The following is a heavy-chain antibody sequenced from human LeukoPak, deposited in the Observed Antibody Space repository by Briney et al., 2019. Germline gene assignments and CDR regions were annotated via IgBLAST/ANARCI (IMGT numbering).Heavy chain of an antibody. CDR3: AKGGSPGYNYNAFDM. Sequence: PGGSLRLSCAASGFIVSNNYMNWVRLAPGKGLEWVSSISSSGNIKLYADSVRGRFTISRDNGKNSLYLHMNSLRAEDTAVYYCAKGGSPGYNYNAFDMWGQGTMVAVS. D-gene: IGHD3-9*01. CDR1: GFIVSNNY. V-gene: IGHV3-69-1*01. J-gene: IGHJ3*02. CDR2: ISSSGNIK.